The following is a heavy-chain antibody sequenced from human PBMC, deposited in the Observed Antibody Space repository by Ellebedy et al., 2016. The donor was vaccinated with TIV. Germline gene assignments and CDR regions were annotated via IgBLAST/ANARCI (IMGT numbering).Heavy chain of an antibody. J-gene: IGHJ4*02. V-gene: IGHV4-39*01. CDR3: VNWGRFDY. CDR2: IYYSGST. CDR1: GGSISSYY. D-gene: IGHD7-27*01. Sequence: SETLSLXXTVSGGSISSYYWGWIRQPPGKGLEWIGSIYYSGSTYYNPSLKSRVTISVDTSKNQFSLKLSSVTAADTAMYYCVNWGRFDYWGQGTLVTVSS.